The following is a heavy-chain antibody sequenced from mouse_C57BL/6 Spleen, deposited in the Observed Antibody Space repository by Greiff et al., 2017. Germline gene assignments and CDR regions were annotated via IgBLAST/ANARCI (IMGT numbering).Heavy chain of an antibody. CDR2: IRSKSNNYAT. CDR3: VRQWGGGPFDY. Sequence: EVHLVESGGGLVQPKGSLKLSCAASGFSFNTYAMNWVRQAPGKGLEWVARIRSKSNNYATYYADSVKDRFTISRDDSESMLYLQMNNLKTEDTAMYYCVRQWGGGPFDYWGQGTTLTVSS. V-gene: IGHV10-1*01. J-gene: IGHJ2*01. CDR1: GFSFNTYA.